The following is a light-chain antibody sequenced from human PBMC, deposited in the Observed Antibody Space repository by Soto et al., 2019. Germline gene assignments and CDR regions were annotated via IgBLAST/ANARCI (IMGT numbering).Light chain of an antibody. V-gene: IGKV3D-15*01. CDR2: SVS. CDR1: QSVRYK. J-gene: IGKJ5*01. CDR3: QQYNNWPPIT. Sequence: EVVMTQSPATLSVSPGERATLSCRASQSVRYKLAWYQQKPGQPPRLIIHSVSTRATGTPARFSGSGSETDFTLNISNLQPEDSAVYYCQQYNNWPPITFGQGTRLEMK.